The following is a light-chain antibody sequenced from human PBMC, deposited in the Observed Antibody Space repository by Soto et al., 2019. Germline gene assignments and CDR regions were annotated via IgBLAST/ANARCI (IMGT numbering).Light chain of an antibody. CDR2: GAS. CDR3: QQYGSSPFT. V-gene: IGKV3-20*01. J-gene: IGKJ3*01. CDR1: QSVSSNY. Sequence: EIVLTQSPGTLSLSPVERATLSCRASQSVSSNYLTWYQQKPGQAPRLLIYGASSRATGIPDRFSGSGSGTDFTLTISRLEPEDFAVYYCQQYGSSPFTFGPGTKVDIK.